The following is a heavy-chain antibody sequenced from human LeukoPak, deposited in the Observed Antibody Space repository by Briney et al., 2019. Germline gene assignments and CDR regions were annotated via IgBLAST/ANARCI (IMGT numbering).Heavy chain of an antibody. CDR1: GFTFSNAW. CDR3: ARGSKKQLALFYYYYYMDV. V-gene: IGHV3-21*01. D-gene: IGHD6-6*01. J-gene: IGHJ6*03. CDR2: ISSSSSYI. Sequence: GGSLRLSCAASGFTFSNAWMSWVRQAPGKGLEWVSSISSSSSYIYYADSVKGRFTISRDNAKNSLYLQMNSLRAEDTAVYYCARGSKKQLALFYYYYYMDVWGKGTTVTVSS.